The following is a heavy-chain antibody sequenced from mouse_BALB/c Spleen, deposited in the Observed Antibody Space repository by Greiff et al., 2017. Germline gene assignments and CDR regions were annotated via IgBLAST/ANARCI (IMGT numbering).Heavy chain of an antibody. J-gene: IGHJ3*01. CDR3: ARDYYGSSFAWFAY. CDR1: GFTFSDYY. D-gene: IGHD1-1*01. CDR2: ISDGGSYT. Sequence: EVMLVESGGGLVKPGGSLKLSCAASGFTFSDYYMYWVRQTPEKRLEWVATISDGGSYTYYPDSVKGRFTISRDNAKNNLYLQMSSLKSEDTAMYYCARDYYGSSFAWFAYWGQGTLVTVSA. V-gene: IGHV5-4*02.